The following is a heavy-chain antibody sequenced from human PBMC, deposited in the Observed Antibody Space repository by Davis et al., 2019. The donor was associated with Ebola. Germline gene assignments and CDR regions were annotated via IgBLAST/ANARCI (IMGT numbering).Heavy chain of an antibody. CDR1: GFTFSSYW. CDR3: ARGYAALWYFDL. D-gene: IGHD3-16*01. Sequence: HTGGSLRLSCAASGFTFSSYWMHWVRQVPGKGLVWVSRINSDGSSTTYADSVKGRFTISRDNAKNTLYLQMNSLRAEDTAVYYCARGYAALWYFDLWGRGTLVTVSS. CDR2: INSDGSST. V-gene: IGHV3-74*01. J-gene: IGHJ2*01.